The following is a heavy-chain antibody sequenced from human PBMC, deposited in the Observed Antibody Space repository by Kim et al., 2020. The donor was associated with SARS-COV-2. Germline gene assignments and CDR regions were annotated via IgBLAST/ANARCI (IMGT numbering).Heavy chain of an antibody. CDR2: IYTSGRT. J-gene: IGHJ4*02. V-gene: IGHV4-4*07. D-gene: IGHD3-16*02. CDR1: GDSLSSDY. Sequence: SETLSLTCTVSGDSLSSDYWSWNRQPAGKGLEWIGRIYTSGRTNYNPSLQSRVIMSVDMSKNQSSLKLSSVTAADTAAYYCASALGHWGQGTRVTVSS. CDR3: ASALGH.